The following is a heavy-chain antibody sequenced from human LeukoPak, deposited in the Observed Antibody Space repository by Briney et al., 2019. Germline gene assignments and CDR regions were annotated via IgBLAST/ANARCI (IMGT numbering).Heavy chain of an antibody. CDR1: GGSISSSSYY. CDR2: IYYSGST. CDR3: ARRIVNSSIDY. V-gene: IGHV4-39*01. J-gene: IGHJ4*02. Sequence: PSETLSLTCTVSGGSISSSSYYWGWIRQPPGKGLEWIGSIYYSGSTYYNPSLKSRVTISVDTSKNQFSLKLSSVTAADTAVYYCARRIVNSSIDYWGQGTLVTVSS. D-gene: IGHD2/OR15-2a*01.